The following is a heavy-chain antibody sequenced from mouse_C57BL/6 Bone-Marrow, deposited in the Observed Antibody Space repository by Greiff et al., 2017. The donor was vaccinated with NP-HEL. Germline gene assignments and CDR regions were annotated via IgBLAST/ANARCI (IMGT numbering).Heavy chain of an antibody. Sequence: EVQLQQSGPELVKPGDSVKISCKASGYSFTGYFMNWVMQSHGKSLEWIGRINPYNGDTFYNQKFKGKATLTVDKSSSTAHMELRSLTSEDSAVYYCASHGRTGTNYFDYWGQGTTLTVSS. CDR2: INPYNGDT. CDR1: GYSFTGYF. V-gene: IGHV1-20*01. J-gene: IGHJ2*01. CDR3: ASHGRTGTNYFDY. D-gene: IGHD4-1*01.